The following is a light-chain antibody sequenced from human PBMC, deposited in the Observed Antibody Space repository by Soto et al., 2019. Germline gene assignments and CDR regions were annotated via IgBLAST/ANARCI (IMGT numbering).Light chain of an antibody. V-gene: IGKV3-20*01. Sequence: EIVMTQSPATLSVSPGERATLSCRASQSVSSSFLAWYQQKPGQAPRLLIYGASTRATGIPDRFSGSGSGTDFTLTISRLEPEDFAVYYCQQYGSSPQTFGGGTKVDIK. CDR1: QSVSSSF. CDR3: QQYGSSPQT. J-gene: IGKJ4*01. CDR2: GAS.